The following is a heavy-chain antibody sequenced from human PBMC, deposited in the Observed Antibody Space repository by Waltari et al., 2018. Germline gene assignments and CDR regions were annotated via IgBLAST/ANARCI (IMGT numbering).Heavy chain of an antibody. Sequence: QLQLQESGPGVVRPSETLSLTCTVSGGSISDHDHYWGWVRQPPGKGLEWIGSAHYRGTAYVNPYLTGRVVISVDTSKNHFSLRLNSMTAADTAVYYCAREAVLYFGELSGEFDYWGQGSLVTVSS. J-gene: IGHJ4*02. CDR1: GGSISDHDHY. CDR3: AREAVLYFGELSGEFDY. V-gene: IGHV4-39*07. D-gene: IGHD3-10*01. CDR2: AHYRGTA.